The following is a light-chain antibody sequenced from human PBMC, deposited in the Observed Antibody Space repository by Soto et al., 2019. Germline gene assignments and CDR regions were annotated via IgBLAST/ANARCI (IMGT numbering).Light chain of an antibody. CDR2: EVS. CDR1: SSDVGGYNR. V-gene: IGLV2-18*02. Sequence: QSVLTQPPSVSGSPGQSVTISCTGTSSDVGGYNRVSWYRQPPGTAPKLMIYEVSSRPSGVPDRFSGSKSSNTASLTISGLQAEDEADYYCSSYTSSSTYVFGTGTKLTVL. J-gene: IGLJ1*01. CDR3: SSYTSSSTYV.